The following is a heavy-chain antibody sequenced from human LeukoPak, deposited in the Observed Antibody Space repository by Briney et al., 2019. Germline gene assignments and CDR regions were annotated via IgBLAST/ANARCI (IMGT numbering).Heavy chain of an antibody. CDR2: IYYSGST. J-gene: IGHJ3*02. CDR1: GGSISSNSSF. V-gene: IGHV4-39*07. CDR3: AKDKTYDDFWSGHDAFDI. D-gene: IGHD3-3*01. Sequence: PSETLSLTCTVSGGSISSNSSFWVWIRQPPGKGLEWIGSIYYSGSTYYNPSLKSRVTISVDTSKNQFSLKLSSVTAADTAVYYCAKDKTYDDFWSGHDAFDIWGQGTMVTVSS.